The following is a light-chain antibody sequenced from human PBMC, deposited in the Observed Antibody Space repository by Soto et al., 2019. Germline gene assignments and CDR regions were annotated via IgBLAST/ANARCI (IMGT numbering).Light chain of an antibody. CDR3: QQYDNLVT. CDR2: DAS. Sequence: DIQRTQSPSSLSASVGDIVTITFQASQDISNYLNWYQQKPGKAPKLLISDASNLETWVPSRFSGSGSGTDFTFTISSLQPEDIATYYCQQYDNLVTFGGGTKVDIK. J-gene: IGKJ4*01. CDR1: QDISNY. V-gene: IGKV1-33*01.